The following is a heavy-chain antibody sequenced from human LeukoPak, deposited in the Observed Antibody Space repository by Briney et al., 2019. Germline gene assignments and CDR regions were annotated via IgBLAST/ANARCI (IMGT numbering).Heavy chain of an antibody. J-gene: IGHJ4*02. D-gene: IGHD5-18*01. CDR2: ISSSSSYI. CDR3: ARDGYEVDTARVVPFDN. V-gene: IGHV3-21*01. Sequence: GGSLRLSCAASGFTFSSYSMNWVRQAPGKGLEWVSSISSSSSYIYYADSVKGRFTISRDNAKNSLYLQMNSLRAEDTAVYYCARDGYEVDTARVVPFDNWGQGTLVTVSS. CDR1: GFTFSSYS.